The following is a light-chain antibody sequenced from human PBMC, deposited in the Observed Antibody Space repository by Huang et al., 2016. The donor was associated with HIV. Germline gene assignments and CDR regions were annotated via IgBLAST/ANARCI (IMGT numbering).Light chain of an antibody. V-gene: IGKV4-1*01. CDR1: QSLLYSLNNKNY. J-gene: IGKJ5*01. CDR2: WAS. Sequence: DIVMTQSPDSLSVSPGERATIDCKSSQSLLYSLNNKNYLAWFQQKPGRPPKLLLYWASTRESGIPERFGGSGSGTDLTLTINNLQPEDVATYYCQQYYQNPQTFGQGT. CDR3: QQYYQNPQT.